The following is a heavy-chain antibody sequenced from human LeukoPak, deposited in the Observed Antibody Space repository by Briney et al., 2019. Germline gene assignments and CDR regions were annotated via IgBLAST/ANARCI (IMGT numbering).Heavy chain of an antibody. CDR1: GYTFTSYG. Sequence: GASVKVSCKASGYTFTSYGISWVRQAPGQGLEWMGWMNPNSGNTGYAQKFQGRVAITRNTSISTAYMELSSLRSEDTAVYYCASSTLVTAIGQDAFDIWGQGTMVTVSS. D-gene: IGHD2-21*02. V-gene: IGHV1-8*03. CDR3: ASSTLVTAIGQDAFDI. CDR2: MNPNSGNT. J-gene: IGHJ3*02.